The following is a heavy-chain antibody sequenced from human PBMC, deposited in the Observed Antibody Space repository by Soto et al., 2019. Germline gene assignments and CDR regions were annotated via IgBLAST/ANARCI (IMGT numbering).Heavy chain of an antibody. CDR3: ARQTGGGFGYYFDS. Sequence: QVQLQESGPGLVKPSGTVSLSCAVSDDSTSSSNYYWGWVRQPPGEGLQWIGAIYYTGDTYYNPPLRSRVTISIDTSKNQFSLRLNSVTAADTAVYYCARQTGGGFGYYFDSWGQGTLVTVSS. V-gene: IGHV4-39*01. CDR1: DDSTSSSNYY. J-gene: IGHJ4*02. D-gene: IGHD3-16*01. CDR2: IYYTGDT.